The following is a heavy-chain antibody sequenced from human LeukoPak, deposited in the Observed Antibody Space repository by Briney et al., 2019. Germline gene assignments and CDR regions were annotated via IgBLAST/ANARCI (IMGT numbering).Heavy chain of an antibody. Sequence: GGSLRLSCAASGFTFSLYAMHWVRQAPGKGLEWVALISYDGSNKHYADSVKGRFTISRDNSKNTLYLQMNSLRAEDTAVYYCARDPLRFLEWLSFLDYWGQGTLVTVSS. CDR3: ARDPLRFLEWLSFLDY. CDR2: ISYDGSNK. D-gene: IGHD3-3*01. CDR1: GFTFSLYA. V-gene: IGHV3-30*04. J-gene: IGHJ4*02.